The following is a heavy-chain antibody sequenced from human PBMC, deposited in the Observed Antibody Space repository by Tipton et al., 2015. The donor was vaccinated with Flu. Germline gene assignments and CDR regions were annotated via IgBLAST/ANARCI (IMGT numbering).Heavy chain of an antibody. CDR3: ARARGAYYYDSSGYRRAFDI. J-gene: IGHJ3*02. Sequence: QVQLVQSGAEVKKPGSSVKVSCKASGGTFSSYAISWVRQAPGQGLEWMGGIIPIFGTANYAQKFQGRVTITADESTSTAYMELSSLRSEDTAVYYCARARGAYYYDSSGYRRAFDIWGQGTMVTASS. V-gene: IGHV1-69*01. CDR1: GGTFSSYA. CDR2: IIPIFGTA. D-gene: IGHD3-22*01.